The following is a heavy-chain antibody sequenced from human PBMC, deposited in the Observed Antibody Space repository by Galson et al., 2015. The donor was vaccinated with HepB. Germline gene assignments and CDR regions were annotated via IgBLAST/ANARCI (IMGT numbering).Heavy chain of an antibody. CDR1: GFTFFTFSEYT. CDR3: TREYRPGFGSGTFYPTWFDP. Sequence: SLRLSCAASGFTFFTFSEYTMNWVRQAPEKGLEWVSSISSSGTYIYYADSVKGRFTVSRDNAKNSLYLHMNNLRAEDTAVYYCTREYRPGFGSGTFYPTWFDPWGQGTLVTVSS. CDR2: ISSSGTYI. J-gene: IGHJ5*02. D-gene: IGHD3-10*01. V-gene: IGHV3-21*06.